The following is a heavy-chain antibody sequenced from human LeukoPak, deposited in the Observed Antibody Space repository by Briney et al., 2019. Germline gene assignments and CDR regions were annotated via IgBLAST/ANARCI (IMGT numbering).Heavy chain of an antibody. J-gene: IGHJ4*02. CDR3: GYQQLVLGDDY. CDR2: INHSGST. Sequence: PSETLSLTCAVYGGSFSGYYWSWIRQPPGKGLEWIGEINHSGSTNYNPTLNIRVTISVDTSKNQFSLKLSSVTAADTAVDYCGYQQLVLGDDYWGQGTLVTVSS. D-gene: IGHD6-13*01. V-gene: IGHV4-34*01. CDR1: GGSFSGYY.